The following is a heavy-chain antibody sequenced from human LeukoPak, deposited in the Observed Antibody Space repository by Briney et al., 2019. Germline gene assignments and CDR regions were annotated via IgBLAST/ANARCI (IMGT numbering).Heavy chain of an antibody. CDR2: INPNSGGT. J-gene: IGHJ3*02. V-gene: IGHV1-2*06. CDR1: GYTFTGYY. D-gene: IGHD3-9*01. CDR3: ARGLQKIFWGAFDI. Sequence: ASVKVSCKASGYTFTGYYMHWVRQAPGQGLEWMGRINPNSGGTNYAQKFQGRVTMTRDTSISTAYMELGRLRSDDTAVYYCARGLQKIFWGAFDIWGQGTMVTVSS.